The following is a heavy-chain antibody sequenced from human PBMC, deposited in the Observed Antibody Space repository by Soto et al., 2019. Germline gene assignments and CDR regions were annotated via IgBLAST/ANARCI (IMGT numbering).Heavy chain of an antibody. Sequence: QVQLVESGGGVVQPGRSLRLSCAASGFTFSNYAMHWVRQAPGKGLEWVAVISYDGSNKHHAESVRGRFTISRDSSKNTLYLQMNSLRSEDTAIYSCARASRVGYNWDYYYGMDVWGRGTTVTVSS. CDR1: GFTFSNYA. CDR3: ARASRVGYNWDYYYGMDV. V-gene: IGHV3-30-3*01. CDR2: ISYDGSNK. D-gene: IGHD5-12*01. J-gene: IGHJ6*02.